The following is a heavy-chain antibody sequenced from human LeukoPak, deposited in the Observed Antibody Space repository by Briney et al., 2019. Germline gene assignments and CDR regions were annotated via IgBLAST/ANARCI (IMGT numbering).Heavy chain of an antibody. CDR1: GCNFIMYG. Sequence: GASVKVSCKASGCNFIMYGMSWVRQAPGQGLEWMGWISSYNGNTNYAQKLQGRVTMTTDTSTSTAYMELNSLTSDDTAVYYCARGDYYDSSAFDYWGQGTLVTVSS. V-gene: IGHV1-18*01. D-gene: IGHD3-22*01. CDR3: ARGDYYDSSAFDY. J-gene: IGHJ4*02. CDR2: ISSYNGNT.